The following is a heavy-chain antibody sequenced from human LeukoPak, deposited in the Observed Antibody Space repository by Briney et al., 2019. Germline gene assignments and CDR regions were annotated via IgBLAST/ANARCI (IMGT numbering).Heavy chain of an antibody. Sequence: PGGSLRLSCAASGFTFSSYSMNWVRQAPGKGLEWVSSISSSSSYIYYADSVKGRFTISRDNTKNSLYLQMNSLRAEDTAVYYCAEFSSIEDFQHWGQGTLVTVSS. CDR3: AEFSSIEDFQH. D-gene: IGHD6-13*01. V-gene: IGHV3-21*01. J-gene: IGHJ1*01. CDR2: ISSSSSYI. CDR1: GFTFSSYS.